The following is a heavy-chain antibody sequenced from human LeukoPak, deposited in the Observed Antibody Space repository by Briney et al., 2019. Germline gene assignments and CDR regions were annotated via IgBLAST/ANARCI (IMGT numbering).Heavy chain of an antibody. CDR1: AFTFSNYA. D-gene: IGHD6-6*01. Sequence: GGSLRLSCAASAFTFSNYAMHWVRQAPGKGLEWVGVIFFDGTTKYYADSVKGRFTISRDNSKNTLYLQMNSLRPEDTAVYYCARDRPFDGAARDHHYYYYYMDVWGQGTMVTVSS. J-gene: IGHJ6*03. V-gene: IGHV3-30*04. CDR2: IFFDGTTK. CDR3: ARDRPFDGAARDHHYYYYYMDV.